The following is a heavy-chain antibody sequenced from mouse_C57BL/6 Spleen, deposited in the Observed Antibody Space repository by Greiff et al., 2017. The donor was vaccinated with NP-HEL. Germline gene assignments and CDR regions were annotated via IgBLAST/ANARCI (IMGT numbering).Heavy chain of an antibody. CDR3: AGNEEASTVVDGDFDV. J-gene: IGHJ1*03. CDR2: FYPGSGSI. D-gene: IGHD1-1*01. CDR1: GYTFTEYT. V-gene: IGHV1-62-2*01. Sequence: VQLQQSGAELVKPGASVKLSCKASGYTFTEYTIHWVKQRSGQGLEWIGWFYPGSGSIKYNEKFKDKATLTADKSSSTAYMELSRLTSEDSAVYFCAGNEEASTVVDGDFDVWGTGTTVTVSS.